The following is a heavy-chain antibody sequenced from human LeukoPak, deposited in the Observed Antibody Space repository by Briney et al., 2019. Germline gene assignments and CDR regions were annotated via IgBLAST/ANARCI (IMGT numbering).Heavy chain of an antibody. CDR2: ISSSGSTI. CDR1: GFTFGSYE. CDR3: ARGPYYGDYTPDY. J-gene: IGHJ4*02. Sequence: PGGSLRLSCAASGFTFGSYEMNWVRQAPGKGLEWVSYISSSGSTIYYADSVKGRFTISRDNAKNSLYLQMNSLRAEDTAVYYCARGPYYGDYTPDYWGQGTLVTVSS. D-gene: IGHD4-17*01. V-gene: IGHV3-48*03.